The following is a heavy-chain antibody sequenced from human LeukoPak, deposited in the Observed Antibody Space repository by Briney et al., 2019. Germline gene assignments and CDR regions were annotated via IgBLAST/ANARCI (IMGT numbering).Heavy chain of an antibody. CDR1: GGTFSSYA. V-gene: IGHV1-69*13. CDR3: ARGQQWLVFDY. J-gene: IGHJ4*02. D-gene: IGHD6-19*01. CDR2: IIPIFGTA. Sequence: SVKVSCKASGGTFSSYAISWVRQAPGQGLEWMGGIIPIFGTASYAQKFQGRVTITADGSTSTAYMELSSLRSEDTAVYYCARGQQWLVFDYWGQGTLVTVSS.